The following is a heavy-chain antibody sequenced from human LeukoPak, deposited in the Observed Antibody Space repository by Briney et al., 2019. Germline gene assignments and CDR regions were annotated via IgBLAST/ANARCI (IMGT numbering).Heavy chain of an antibody. CDR1: GFTFSDYY. CDR3: AKLVVPAANAVDS. V-gene: IGHV3-11*01. J-gene: IGHJ4*02. D-gene: IGHD2-2*01. CDR2: VGTAGKRI. Sequence: GGSLRLSCAASGFTFSDYYMSWIRQAPGKGLEWIAYVGTAGKRIDYAESVRGRFTTSRDDAKSSLFLQMDSLTVEDTALYYCAKLVVPAANAVDSWGQGTLVTASS.